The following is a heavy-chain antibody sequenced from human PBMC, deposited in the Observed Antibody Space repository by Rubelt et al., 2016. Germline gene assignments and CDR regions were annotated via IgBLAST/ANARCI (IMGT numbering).Heavy chain of an antibody. V-gene: IGHV3-7*01. J-gene: IGHJ5*02. Sequence: EVQLVESGGGLVQPGGSLRLSCAASGFTFSSYWMSWVRQAPGKGLEWVANIKQDGSEKYYVDSLECRLTICREKAKNSRCLQMKSLRAEDTAVYCCAKDLCRVDYGWFDPWGQGTLVTVSS. CDR3: AKDLCRVDYGWFDP. CDR2: IKQDGSEK. CDR1: GFTFSSYW. D-gene: IGHD3-16*01.